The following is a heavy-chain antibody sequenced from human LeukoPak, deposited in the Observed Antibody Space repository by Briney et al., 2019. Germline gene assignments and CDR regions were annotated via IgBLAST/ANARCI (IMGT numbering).Heavy chain of an antibody. V-gene: IGHV4-38-2*02. Sequence: SETLSLTCTVSGYSISSGYYWGWIRQPPGKGLEWIGSIYHSGSTYYNPSLKSRVTISVDTSKNQFSLKLSSVTAADTAVCYCARDRYSYGYRYFDYWGQGTLVTVSS. CDR3: ARDRYSYGYRYFDY. CDR2: IYHSGST. D-gene: IGHD5-18*01. J-gene: IGHJ4*02. CDR1: GYSISSGYY.